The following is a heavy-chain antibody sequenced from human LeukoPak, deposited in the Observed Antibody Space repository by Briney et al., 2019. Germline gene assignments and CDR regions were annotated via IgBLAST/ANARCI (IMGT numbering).Heavy chain of an antibody. J-gene: IGHJ4*02. CDR3: ARGGYYDSSGYSDY. D-gene: IGHD3-22*01. V-gene: IGHV1-69*05. CDR1: GGTFSSYA. CDR2: IIPIFGTA. Sequence: ASVKVSCKASGGTFSSYALSWVRQAPGQGLEWMGGIIPIFGTANYAQKFQGRVTITTDESTSTAYMELSSLRSEDAAVYYCARGGYYDSSGYSDYWGQGTLVTVSS.